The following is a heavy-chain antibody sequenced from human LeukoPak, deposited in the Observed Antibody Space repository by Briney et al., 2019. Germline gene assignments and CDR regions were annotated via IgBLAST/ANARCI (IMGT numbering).Heavy chain of an antibody. CDR1: GGTFTSYA. Sequence: SVKVSCKASGGTFTSYAISWVRHAPGQGLEWMGGIIPIFGTANYAQKFQGRVTITPDESTSTAYMELSSLRSEDTAVYYCARGSYYGSGIPATHYGMDVWGKGTTVTVSS. CDR2: IIPIFGTA. D-gene: IGHD3-10*01. CDR3: ARGSYYGSGIPATHYGMDV. J-gene: IGHJ6*04. V-gene: IGHV1-69*13.